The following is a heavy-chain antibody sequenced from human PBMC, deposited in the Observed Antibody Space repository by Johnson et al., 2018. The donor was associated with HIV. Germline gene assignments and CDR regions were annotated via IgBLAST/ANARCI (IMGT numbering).Heavy chain of an antibody. J-gene: IGHJ3*01. D-gene: IGHD1-26*01. Sequence: DSVKGRFTISRDNSKNTLYLQMNSLRVEDTAVYYCAREGVSGSYYDAFDLWGQGTMVTVSS. CDR3: AREGVSGSYYDAFDL. V-gene: IGHV3-30*01.